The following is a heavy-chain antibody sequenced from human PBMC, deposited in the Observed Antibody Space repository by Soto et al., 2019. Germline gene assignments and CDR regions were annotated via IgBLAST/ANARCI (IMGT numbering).Heavy chain of an antibody. V-gene: IGHV1-2*04. Sequence: ASVKVSCKASGYTFTGYYMHWVRQAPGQGLEWMGWINPNSGGTNYAQKFQGWVTMTRDTSISTAYMELSRLRSDDTAVYYCARARVDTAMAPFDYWGQGTLVTVSS. CDR3: ARARVDTAMAPFDY. J-gene: IGHJ4*02. CDR1: GYTFTGYY. CDR2: INPNSGGT. D-gene: IGHD5-18*01.